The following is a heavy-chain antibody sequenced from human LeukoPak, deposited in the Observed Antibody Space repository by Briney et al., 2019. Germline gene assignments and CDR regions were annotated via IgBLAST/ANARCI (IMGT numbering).Heavy chain of an antibody. CDR3: AREGRIAAKSAPFDY. D-gene: IGHD6-13*01. CDR1: GYTLTELS. J-gene: IGHJ4*02. Sequence: GASVKVSCKVSGYTLTELSMHWVRQGPGKGLEWMGGFDPEDGETIYAQKFQGRVTMTEDTSTDTAYMELSGLRSEDTAVYYCAREGRIAAKSAPFDYWGQGTLVTVSS. V-gene: IGHV1-24*01. CDR2: FDPEDGET.